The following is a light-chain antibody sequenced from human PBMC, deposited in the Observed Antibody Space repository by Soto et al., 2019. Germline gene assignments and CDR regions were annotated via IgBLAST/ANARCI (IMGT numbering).Light chain of an antibody. CDR2: AAS. V-gene: IGKV1D-8*01. CDR3: QQYYSFPPT. J-gene: IGKJ1*01. Sequence: VIWMTQSPSLLSASTVDRVTISGLTSQGISSYLAWYQQKPGKAPELLIYAASTLQSGVPSRFSGSGSGTDFTLTISCLQSEDFATYYCQQYYSFPPTFGQGTKV. CDR1: QGISSY.